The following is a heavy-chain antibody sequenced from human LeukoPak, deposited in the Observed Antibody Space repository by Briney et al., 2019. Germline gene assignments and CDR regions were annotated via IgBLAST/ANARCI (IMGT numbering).Heavy chain of an antibody. CDR1: GGSISSYY. Sequence: SETLSLTCTVSGGSISSYYWSWIRQPPGKGLEWIGYIYYSGSTNYNPFLKSRVTISVDTSKNQFSLKLSSVTAADTAVYYCATGNRGYSYGLDAFDIWGQGTMVTVSS. CDR2: IYYSGST. D-gene: IGHD5-18*01. CDR3: ATGNRGYSYGLDAFDI. J-gene: IGHJ3*02. V-gene: IGHV4-59*01.